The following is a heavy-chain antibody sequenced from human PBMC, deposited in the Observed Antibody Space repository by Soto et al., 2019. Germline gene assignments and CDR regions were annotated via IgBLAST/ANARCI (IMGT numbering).Heavy chain of an antibody. J-gene: IGHJ6*02. CDR1: GGSVSSGSYY. D-gene: IGHD6-19*01. CDR3: ATHQAVAGKVYYYYGMDV. CDR2: IYYSGST. Sequence: SETLSLTCTVSGGSVSSGSYYWSWIRQPPGKGLEWIGYIYYSGSTNYNPSLKSRVTISVDTSKNQFSLKLSSVTAADTAVYYCATHQAVAGKVYYYYGMDVWGQGTTVTVSS. V-gene: IGHV4-61*01.